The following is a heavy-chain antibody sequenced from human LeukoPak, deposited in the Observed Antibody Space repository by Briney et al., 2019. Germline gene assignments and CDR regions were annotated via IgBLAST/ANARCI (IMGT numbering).Heavy chain of an antibody. V-gene: IGHV1-3*01. D-gene: IGHD2-15*01. CDR2: INAGDGNI. CDR3: ARGDCSGGSCWNYFDD. J-gene: IGHJ4*02. CDR1: GYTFTTYA. Sequence: GASVKVSCKTSGYTFTTYAMYWVRQAPGQRLEWMGWINAGDGNIKYSQKFQGRVTITRDTSASTAYMELSSLRSEDTAVYYCARGDCSGGSCWNYFDDWGQGTLVTVSS.